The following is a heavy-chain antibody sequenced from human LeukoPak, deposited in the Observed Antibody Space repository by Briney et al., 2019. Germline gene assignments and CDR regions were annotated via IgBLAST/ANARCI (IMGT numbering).Heavy chain of an antibody. V-gene: IGHV1-8*01. CDR3: ARVPRESNSH. J-gene: IGHJ4*02. CDR2: MNPNSGHT. CDR1: GYTFSNYD. D-gene: IGHD1-1*01. Sequence: ASVKVSCKASGYTFSNYDINWVRQATGQGLEWMGYMNPNSGHTVYAQKFQGRVTMTRDTSISTAYMKLSSLRFDDTAVYYCARVPRESNSHWGQGTLVTVSS.